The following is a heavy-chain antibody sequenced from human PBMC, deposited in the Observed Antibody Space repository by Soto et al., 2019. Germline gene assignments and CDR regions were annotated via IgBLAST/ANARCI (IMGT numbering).Heavy chain of an antibody. CDR1: GFTFSSYG. Sequence: GGSLRLSCAASGFTFSSYGMHWVRQAPGKGLEWVAVISYDGSNKYYADSVKGRFTISRDNSKNTLYLQMNSLRAEDTAVYYCAKGRGSSGWSDLFDYWGQGTLVTVSS. V-gene: IGHV3-30*18. CDR3: AKGRGSSGWSDLFDY. CDR2: ISYDGSNK. D-gene: IGHD6-19*01. J-gene: IGHJ4*02.